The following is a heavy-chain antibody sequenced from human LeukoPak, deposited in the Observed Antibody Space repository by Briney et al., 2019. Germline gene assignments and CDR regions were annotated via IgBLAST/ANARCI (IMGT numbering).Heavy chain of an antibody. V-gene: IGHV4-34*01. J-gene: IGHJ6*02. CDR1: GGSFSGYY. D-gene: IGHD2-2*01. CDR3: ARVGAGYQLLPLDYWGQGALVTVSSGV. Sequence: PSETLSLTCAVYGGSFSGYYWSWIRQPPGKGLEWIGEINHSGSTNYNPSLKSRVTISVDTSKNQLSLKLSSVTAADTAVYYCARVGAGYQLLPLDYWGQGALVTVSSGVWGQGTTVTVSS. CDR2: INHSGST.